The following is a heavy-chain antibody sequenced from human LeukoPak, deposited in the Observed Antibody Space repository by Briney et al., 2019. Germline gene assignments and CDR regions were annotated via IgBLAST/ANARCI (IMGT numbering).Heavy chain of an antibody. V-gene: IGHV1-69*13. D-gene: IGHD1-26*01. CDR2: IIPIFGTA. Sequence: ASVKVSCKASGGTFSSYAISWVRQAPGQGLEWMGGIIPIFGTANYAQKFQGRVTITADGSTSTAYMELSSLRSEDTAVYYCARGSYITPQYFDYWGQGTLVTVSS. J-gene: IGHJ4*02. CDR1: GGTFSSYA. CDR3: ARGSYITPQYFDY.